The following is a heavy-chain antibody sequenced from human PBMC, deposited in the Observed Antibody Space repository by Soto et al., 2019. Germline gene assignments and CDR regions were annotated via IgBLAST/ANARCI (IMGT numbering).Heavy chain of an antibody. V-gene: IGHV3-21*01. CDR2: ISSSSGYI. CDR1: GFTFSSYS. Sequence: EVQLVESGGGLVKPGGSLRLSCAASGFTFSSYSMNWVRQAPGKGLEWVSFISSSSGYIYYADSVKGRFTISRDNAKNSLYLQMNSLRAEDTAVYYCARVKLGYCISTSCYHDYWGQGTLVTVSS. CDR3: ARVKLGYCISTSCYHDY. J-gene: IGHJ4*02. D-gene: IGHD2-2*01.